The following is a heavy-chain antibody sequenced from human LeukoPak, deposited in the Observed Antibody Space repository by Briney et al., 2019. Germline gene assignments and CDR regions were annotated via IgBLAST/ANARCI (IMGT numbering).Heavy chain of an antibody. CDR1: GFTVSSYA. Sequence: GGSLRLTCAASGFTVSSYARHWVRQPPGKGLEWVAVISYDGSSKYYPDSMKGRFPLSRDNYNSRLYLQLNSLGAEDTAVYYCARDRSSSWFYYYYCMDVWGQGTTV. J-gene: IGHJ6*01. CDR2: ISYDGSSK. V-gene: IGHV3-30*04. CDR3: ARDRSSSWFYYYYCMDV. D-gene: IGHD6-13*01.